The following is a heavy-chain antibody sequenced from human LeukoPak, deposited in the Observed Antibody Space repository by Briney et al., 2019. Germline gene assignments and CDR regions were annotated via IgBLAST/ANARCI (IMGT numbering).Heavy chain of an antibody. CDR2: ISYDGSNK. D-gene: IGHD4-17*01. CDR3: ARARRLGDYLDMEIDY. J-gene: IGHJ4*02. Sequence: PGGSLRLSCAASGFTLSSYAMHWVRQAPGKGLEWVAVISYDGSNKYYADSVKGRFTISRDNSKNTLYLQMNSLRAEDTAVYYCARARRLGDYLDMEIDYWGQGTLVTVSS. V-gene: IGHV3-30-3*01. CDR1: GFTLSSYA.